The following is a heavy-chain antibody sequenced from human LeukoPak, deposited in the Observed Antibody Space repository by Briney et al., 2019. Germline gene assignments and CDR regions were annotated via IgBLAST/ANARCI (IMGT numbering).Heavy chain of an antibody. CDR2: IWYDGSNK. CDR3: AKGGEIQLWFGSFDY. CDR1: GFTFSSYG. D-gene: IGHD5-18*01. Sequence: GGSLRLSCAASGFTFSSYGMHWVRQAPGKGLEWVAVIWYDGSNKYYADSVKGRFTISRDNSKNTLYLQMNSLRAEDTAVYYCAKGGEIQLWFGSFDYWGQGTLVTVSS. J-gene: IGHJ4*02. V-gene: IGHV3-33*06.